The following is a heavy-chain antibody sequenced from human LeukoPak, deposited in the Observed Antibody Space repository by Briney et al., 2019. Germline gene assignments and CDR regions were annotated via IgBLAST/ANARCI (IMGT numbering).Heavy chain of an antibody. CDR1: GYSISSGSY. CDR3: ARTVWSPPKWFDP. D-gene: IGHD3-16*01. J-gene: IGHJ5*02. CDR2: IYHSGST. Sequence: PSETLSLTCTASGYSISSGSYWGWIRQPPGKGLEWIGSIYHSGSTYYNPSLKSRVTISVDTSKNQFSLKLSSVTAADTAVYYCARTVWSPPKWFDPWGQGTLVTVSS. V-gene: IGHV4-38-2*02.